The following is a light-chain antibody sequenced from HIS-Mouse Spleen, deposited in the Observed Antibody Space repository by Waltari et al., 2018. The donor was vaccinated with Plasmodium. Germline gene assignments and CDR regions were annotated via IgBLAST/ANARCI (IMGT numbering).Light chain of an antibody. J-gene: IGLJ3*02. CDR3: YSTDSSGNHRV. CDR1: ALPKKY. Sequence: SYELTQPPSVSVSPGQTARITCSGDALPKKYAYWYQRKSGQATVPVIYEDSKRPSGIPEGFPGSSSGTMATLTISGAQVEEEADYYCYSTDSSGNHRVFGGGTKLTVL. CDR2: EDS. V-gene: IGLV3-10*01.